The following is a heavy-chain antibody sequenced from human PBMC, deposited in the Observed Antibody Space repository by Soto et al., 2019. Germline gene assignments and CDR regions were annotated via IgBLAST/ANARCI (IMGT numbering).Heavy chain of an antibody. CDR2: INHSGST. J-gene: IGHJ5*02. D-gene: IGHD3-10*01. CDR3: ARARVLLWFGESKGRNWFDP. Sequence: PSETLSLTCAVYGGSFSGYYWSWIRQPPGKGLEWIGEINHSGSTNYNPSLKSRVTISVDTSKNQFSLKLSSVTAADTAVYYCARARVLLWFGESKGRNWFDPWGQGTLVTVSS. V-gene: IGHV4-34*01. CDR1: GGSFSGYY.